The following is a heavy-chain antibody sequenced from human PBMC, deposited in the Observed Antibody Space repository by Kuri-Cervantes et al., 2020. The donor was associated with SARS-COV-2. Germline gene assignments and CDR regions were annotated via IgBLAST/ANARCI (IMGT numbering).Heavy chain of an antibody. D-gene: IGHD3-16*02. CDR2: IDWDDDK. J-gene: IGHJ4*02. CDR3: TQGYPQFDY. V-gene: IGHV2-70*12. CDR1: GCSRSTRGMC. Sequence: SGPTLVKPTEALTLTCTVSGCSRSTRGMCVSWIRQTPGKALDCLALIDWDDDKFYSTSLRTRLTISKDTSKNQVVLTMTNLYRVDTATYYCTQGYPQFDYWGQGTLVTVSS.